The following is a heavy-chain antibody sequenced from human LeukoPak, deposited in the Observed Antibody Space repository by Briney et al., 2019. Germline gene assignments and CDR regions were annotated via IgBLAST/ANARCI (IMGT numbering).Heavy chain of an antibody. CDR1: GYTFTSYY. Sequence: ASVKVSCKASGYTFTSYYMHWVRQAPGQGVKWMGLINPSGSSTSYAQKFQGRLSLTRDMSTSTAYMELSSLRSEDTAVYYCARDNSVGDTAWWFDPWGQGTLVTVSS. D-gene: IGHD1-26*01. CDR3: ARDNSVGDTAWWFDP. V-gene: IGHV1-46*01. J-gene: IGHJ5*02. CDR2: INPSGSST.